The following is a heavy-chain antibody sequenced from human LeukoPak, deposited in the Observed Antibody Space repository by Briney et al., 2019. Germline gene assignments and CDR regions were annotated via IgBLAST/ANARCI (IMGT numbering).Heavy chain of an antibody. CDR2: IYYSGST. D-gene: IGHD3-22*01. J-gene: IGHJ4*02. V-gene: IGHV4-31*03. Sequence: NPSQTLSLTCTVSGGSISSGGYYWSWIRQHPGKGLEWIGYIYYSGSTYYNPSLKSRVTISVATSKNQFSLKLSSVTAADTAVYYCARGDYYDSSGRGGLDYWGQGTLVTVSS. CDR1: GGSISSGGYY. CDR3: ARGDYYDSSGRGGLDY.